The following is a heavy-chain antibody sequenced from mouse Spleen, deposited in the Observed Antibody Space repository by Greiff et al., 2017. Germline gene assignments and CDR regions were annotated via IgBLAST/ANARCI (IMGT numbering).Heavy chain of an antibody. D-gene: IGHD1-1*01. V-gene: IGHV1-53*01. CDR1: GYTFTSYW. J-gene: IGHJ2*01. Sequence: QVHVKQPGTELVKPGASVKLSCKASGYTFTSYWMHWVKQRPGQGLEWIGNINPSNGGTNYNEKFKSKATLTVDKSSSTAYMQLSSLTSEDSAVYYCAREGTTVVAYFDYWGQGTTLTVSS. CDR3: AREGTTVVAYFDY. CDR2: INPSNGGT.